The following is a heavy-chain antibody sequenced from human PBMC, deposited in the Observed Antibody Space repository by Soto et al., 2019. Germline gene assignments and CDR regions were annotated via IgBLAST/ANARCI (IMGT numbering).Heavy chain of an antibody. J-gene: IGHJ6*03. CDR2: IYWDDDK. Sequence: SGPTLVNPTQTLTLTCTFSGFSLSTSGVGVGWIRQPPGKALEWLALIYWDDDKRYSPSLKSRLTITKDTSKNQVVLTMTNMDPVDTATYYCAHSDLGKSFWSGYYTVMDVWGKGTTVTVSS. CDR1: GFSLSTSGVG. CDR3: AHSDLGKSFWSGYYTVMDV. D-gene: IGHD3-3*01. V-gene: IGHV2-5*02.